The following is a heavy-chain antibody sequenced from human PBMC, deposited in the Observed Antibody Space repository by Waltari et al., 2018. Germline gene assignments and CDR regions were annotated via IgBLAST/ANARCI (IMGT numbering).Heavy chain of an antibody. CDR1: GYTFTSYD. Sequence: QVQLVQSGAEVKKPGAPVKVSCKASGYTFTSYDINWVRQATGQGLEWMGWMNPNSGNTGSATKFQGKXXXXXXXXXXXXXXXXXXXXXXXXXXXXXXXXXXXXXXXXXXXKPYYYYMDVWGKGTTVTVSS. V-gene: IGHV1-8*02. J-gene: IGHJ6*03. CDR3: XXXXXXXXXXXXXXKPYYYYMDV. CDR2: MNPNSGNT.